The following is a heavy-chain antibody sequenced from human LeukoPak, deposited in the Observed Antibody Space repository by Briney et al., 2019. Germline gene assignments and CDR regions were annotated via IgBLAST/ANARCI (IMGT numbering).Heavy chain of an antibody. V-gene: IGHV3-11*04. CDR1: GFSFNVHY. CDR3: ARDQGVNSGWFDS. J-gene: IGHJ5*01. D-gene: IGHD3-10*01. Sequence: PGGSLRLSCAASGFSFNVHYMAWIRQAPGKGLQWVAYTSSGGQTTYYADSVRGRFTISRDNGRGSLSLEMNSLRVDDTAVYYCARDQGVNSGWFDSWGQGTLVTV. CDR2: TSSGGQTT.